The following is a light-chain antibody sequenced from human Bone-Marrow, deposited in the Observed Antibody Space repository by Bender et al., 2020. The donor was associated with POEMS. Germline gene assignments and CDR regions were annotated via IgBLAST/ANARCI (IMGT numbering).Light chain of an antibody. V-gene: IGLV1-51*02. J-gene: IGLJ2*01. Sequence: QSVLTQPPSVSGAPGQRVTISCTGSSSNTGSGYDINWYQHLPGTSPKLLISGRNKRPSGIPDRFSASKSGTSATLAITGLQSGDEADYYCGTWDSVNTQVVFGGGTKVTVL. CDR1: SSNTGSGY. CDR2: GRN. CDR3: GTWDSVNTQVV.